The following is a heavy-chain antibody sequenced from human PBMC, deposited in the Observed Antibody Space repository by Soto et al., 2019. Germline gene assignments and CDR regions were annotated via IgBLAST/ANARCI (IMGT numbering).Heavy chain of an antibody. CDR1: GFIFRDYE. CDR2: ISDGGTTI. CDR3: VKEYFSGGTCFDAFDR. D-gene: IGHD3-16*01. J-gene: IGHJ3*01. Sequence: EAELVESGGGLVQPGGSLTLSCAASGFIFRDYEVVWVRQAPGRGPEWISYISDGGTTIYYAASVKGRFTISRDDAKTCLYLHMNSLRVDDTAIYFCVKEYFSGGTCFDAFDRWGQGNVVTVS. V-gene: IGHV3-48*03.